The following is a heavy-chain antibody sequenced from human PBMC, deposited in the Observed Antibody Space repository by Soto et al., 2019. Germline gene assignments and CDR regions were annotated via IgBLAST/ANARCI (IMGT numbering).Heavy chain of an antibody. CDR1: GGIFSTYA. J-gene: IGHJ4*02. CDR3: ARDRDDYGSGNYYNRIDF. Sequence: QVQLVQSGAEVKKPGSSVKVSCKASGGIFSTYAISWLRQAPGQGLEWMGGIIPIFGTPNYAQRFQGRVTITADETNATSFMELSRLKSEETAVYYCARDRDDYGSGNYYNRIDFWGQGTLVTVSS. CDR2: IIPIFGTP. V-gene: IGHV1-69*01. D-gene: IGHD3-10*01.